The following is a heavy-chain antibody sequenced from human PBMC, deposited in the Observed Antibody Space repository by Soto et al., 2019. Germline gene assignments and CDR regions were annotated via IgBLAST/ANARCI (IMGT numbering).Heavy chain of an antibody. CDR2: ISSSGGAT. V-gene: IGHV3-23*01. Sequence: GGSLSLSCAASGFTFNNYAMSWVRQAPGKGLEWVSSISSSGGATYYADSVKGRFTISRDNSKNTVYLQMNSLRPEDTALYYCAKDGVVAGYFDYWGQGTLVTVSS. CDR1: GFTFNNYA. J-gene: IGHJ4*02. D-gene: IGHD6-19*01. CDR3: AKDGVVAGYFDY.